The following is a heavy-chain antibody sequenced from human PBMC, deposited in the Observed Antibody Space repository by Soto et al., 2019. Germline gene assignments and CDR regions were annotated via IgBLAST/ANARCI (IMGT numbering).Heavy chain of an antibody. J-gene: IGHJ5*02. CDR3: AREKWGSGSRWLDP. V-gene: IGHV1-18*01. D-gene: IGHD6-19*01. Sequence: ASGKVSCKASGYTFTSYGISWVRQAPGQGLEWMGWSSAYNGNTNYVQKFQGRVTMTTDTSASTAYMELSSLTSEDTAVYYCAREKWGSGSRWLDPWGQ. CDR2: SSAYNGNT. CDR1: GYTFTSYG.